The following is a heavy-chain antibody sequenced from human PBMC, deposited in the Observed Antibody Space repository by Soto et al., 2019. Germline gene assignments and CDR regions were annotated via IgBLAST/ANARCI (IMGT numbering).Heavy chain of an antibody. CDR1: GGSISSSSYY. Sequence: ETLSLTCTVSGGSISSSSYYWGWIRQPPGKGLEWIGSIYYSGSTYYNPSLKSRVTISVDTSKNQFSLKLSPVTAADTAVYYCARHECGGSCYHQPNWFDPWGQGTLVTV. V-gene: IGHV4-39*01. D-gene: IGHD2-15*01. CDR2: IYYSGST. CDR3: ARHECGGSCYHQPNWFDP. J-gene: IGHJ5*02.